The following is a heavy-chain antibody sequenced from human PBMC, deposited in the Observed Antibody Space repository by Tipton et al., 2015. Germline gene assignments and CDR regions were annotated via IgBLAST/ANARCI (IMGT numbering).Heavy chain of an antibody. CDR1: GFTFSSYD. CDR2: IGTAGDT. CDR3: ARGGPTGFDF. V-gene: IGHV3-13*01. J-gene: IGHJ4*02. Sequence: GSLRLSCAASGFTFSSYDMHWVRQATGKGLEWVSGIGTAGDTYYGGSVKGRFTISRENAKNSLNLQMNSLRAGDTALYYCARGGPTGFDFWGQGTLVTVSS. D-gene: IGHD1-26*01.